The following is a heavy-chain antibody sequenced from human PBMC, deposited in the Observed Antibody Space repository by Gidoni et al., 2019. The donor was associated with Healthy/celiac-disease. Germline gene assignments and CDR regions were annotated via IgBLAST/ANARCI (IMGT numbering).Heavy chain of an antibody. CDR3: ARHQYYYDSSGPDAFDI. D-gene: IGHD3-22*01. CDR1: GYSFTSSW. V-gene: IGHV5-51*01. J-gene: IGHJ3*02. Sequence: EVQLVQSGAEGKKPGESLKISCKGSGYSFTSSWIGWVRQRPGKGLEWMGIRYPGDSDTRYSPSFQGQVTISADKSISTAYLQWSSLKASDTAMYYCARHQYYYDSSGPDAFDIWGQGTMVTVSS. CDR2: RYPGDSDT.